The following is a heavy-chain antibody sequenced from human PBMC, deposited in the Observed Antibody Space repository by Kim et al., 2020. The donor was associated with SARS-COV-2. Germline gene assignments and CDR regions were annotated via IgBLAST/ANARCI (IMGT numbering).Heavy chain of an antibody. J-gene: IGHJ3*02. V-gene: IGHV3-21*01. Sequence: DSVEGRFTIARDNAKSSLYLQMNSRRAEDTAVYYCARDPSGSYGDDAFDIWGQGTMVTVSS. CDR3: ARDPSGSYGDDAFDI. D-gene: IGHD6-19*01.